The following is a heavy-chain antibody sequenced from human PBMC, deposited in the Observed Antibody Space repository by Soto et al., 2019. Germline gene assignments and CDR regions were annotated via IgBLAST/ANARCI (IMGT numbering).Heavy chain of an antibody. D-gene: IGHD5-12*01. J-gene: IGHJ4*02. Sequence: QVQLHESGPGLVKPSETLSLTCNVSGGSISPYYWSWIRQSPGERPEWLGFIFYTGGTTYNPSLKGRVTISLDTSKSQFSLTLTSATAADTAVYFCARQRDNGYDSYYFDFWGQGTLVTVSS. CDR2: IFYTGGT. V-gene: IGHV4-59*08. CDR3: ARQRDNGYDSYYFDF. CDR1: GGSISPYY.